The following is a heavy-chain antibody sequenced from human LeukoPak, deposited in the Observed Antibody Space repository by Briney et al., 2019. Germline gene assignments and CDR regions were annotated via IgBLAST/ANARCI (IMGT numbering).Heavy chain of an antibody. J-gene: IGHJ3*02. V-gene: IGHV4-4*07. CDR1: GGSISSYY. CDR2: IYTSGST. Sequence: PSETLSLTCTVSGGSISSYYWSWIRQPAGKGLEWIGRIYTSGSTNYNPSLKSRVTMSVDTSKNQFSLKLSSVTAADTAVYYCARASLARDILTGYPLYLDAFDIWGQGTMVTVSS. CDR3: ARASLARDILTGYPLYLDAFDI. D-gene: IGHD3-9*01.